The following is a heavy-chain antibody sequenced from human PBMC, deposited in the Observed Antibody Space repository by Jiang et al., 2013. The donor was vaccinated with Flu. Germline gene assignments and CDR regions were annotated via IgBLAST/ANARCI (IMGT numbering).Heavy chain of an antibody. V-gene: IGHV4-59*13. CDR2: ISYSGNT. CDR3: VRDSYSGSSGFDY. D-gene: IGHD6-6*01. J-gene: IGHJ4*02. Sequence: LLKPSETLFLTCSVSGDSIRSYHWSWVRQSPGKGLEWIAYISYSGNTNSNLSLKSRVTISMDSSRNQFSLKLSSVTAADTAVYYCVRDSYSGSSGFDYWGQGVLVTVSS. CDR1: GDSIRSYH.